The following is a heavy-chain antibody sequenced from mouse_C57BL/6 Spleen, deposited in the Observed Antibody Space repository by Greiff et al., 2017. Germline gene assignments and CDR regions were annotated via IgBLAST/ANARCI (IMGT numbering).Heavy chain of an antibody. D-gene: IGHD4-1*02. CDR2: INPTYGTT. V-gene: IGHV1-39*01. J-gene: IGHJ4*01. Sequence: EVQLQQSGPELVKPGASVKISCKASGYSFTDYNMNWVKQSNGKSLEWIGVINPTYGTTSYNQKFKGKATLTVDQSSSTAYMKLNSLTSEDYSVYYRARGAPTGRGAMDYWGQGTSVTVSS. CDR3: ARGAPTGRGAMDY. CDR1: GYSFTDYN.